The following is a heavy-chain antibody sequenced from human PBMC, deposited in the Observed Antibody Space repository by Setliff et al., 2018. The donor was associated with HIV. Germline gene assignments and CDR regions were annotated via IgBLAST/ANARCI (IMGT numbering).Heavy chain of an antibody. CDR1: GGSISSGGYY. D-gene: IGHD7-27*01. V-gene: IGHV4-31*03. J-gene: IGHJ4*02. Sequence: SETLSLTCTVSGGSISSGGYYWSWIRQQPGKGLEWIGYIYYSGSTYYNPSLKSRVTISVDTSKNQFSLKLSSVTAADTAVYYCARDLHWAFDYWGQGTQVTVSS. CDR2: IYYSGST. CDR3: ARDLHWAFDY.